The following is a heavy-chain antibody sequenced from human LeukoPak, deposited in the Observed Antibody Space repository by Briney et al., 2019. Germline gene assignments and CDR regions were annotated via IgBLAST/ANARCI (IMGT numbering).Heavy chain of an antibody. V-gene: IGHV3-33*08. J-gene: IGHJ4*02. CDR3: ARGPRGVGEMKTYYFDQ. CDR2: IWYDGSNK. CDR1: GFTFSSYE. D-gene: IGHD3-16*01. Sequence: GGSLRLSCAASGFTFSSYEMNWVRQAPGKGLEWVAVIWYDGSNKFYADSVKGRFTISRDNSKNTLYLQMNNLRAEDTAVYYCARGPRGVGEMKTYYFDQWGQGTLVTVSS.